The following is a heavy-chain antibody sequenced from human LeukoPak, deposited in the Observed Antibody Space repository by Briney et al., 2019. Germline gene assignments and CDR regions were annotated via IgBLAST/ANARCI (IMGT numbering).Heavy chain of an antibody. V-gene: IGHV3-23*01. D-gene: IGHD2-21*02. J-gene: IGHJ5*02. CDR3: AKDGTVTGPGWIDP. Sequence: PGGSLRLSCAASGFTFNNYAMSWVRQAPGKGLEWVSTIGYSGGGTYYADSVKGRFTISRDNSKNTLYLQVNSLRAEDTAVYYCAKDGTVTGPGWIDPWGQGTLVTVSS. CDR2: IGYSGGGT. CDR1: GFTFNNYA.